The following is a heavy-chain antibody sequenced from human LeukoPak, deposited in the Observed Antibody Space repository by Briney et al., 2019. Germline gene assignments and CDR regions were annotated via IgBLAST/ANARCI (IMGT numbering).Heavy chain of an antibody. CDR2: IDPSVSYT. D-gene: IGHD4-23*01. J-gene: IGHJ4*02. V-gene: IGHV5-10-1*01. CDR3: ARTPAVTPDY. CDR1: VSCFTSYL. Sequence: GSSLQFCCKCSVSCFTSYLISCVRPLAGEGRERMGRIDPSVSYTHCSPSIQDHVTISADKSISTAYLQWSSLKASDTAMYYCARTPAVTPDYGGEGPLVSVSS.